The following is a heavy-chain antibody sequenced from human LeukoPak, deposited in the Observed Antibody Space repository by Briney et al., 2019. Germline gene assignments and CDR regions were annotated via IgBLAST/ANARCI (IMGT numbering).Heavy chain of an antibody. Sequence: SVKVSCKASGGTFSSYAISWVRQAPGQGLEWMGGIIPIFGTATYAQKFQGRVTITTDESTSTAYMELSSLRSEDTAVYYCARDQCPYFSSTSCPFDYWGQGTLVTVSS. CDR1: GGTFSSYA. V-gene: IGHV1-69*05. CDR3: ARDQCPYFSSTSCPFDY. J-gene: IGHJ4*02. CDR2: IIPIFGTA. D-gene: IGHD2-2*01.